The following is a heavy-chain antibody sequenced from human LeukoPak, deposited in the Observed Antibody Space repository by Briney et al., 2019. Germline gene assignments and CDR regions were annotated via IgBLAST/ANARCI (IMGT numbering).Heavy chain of an antibody. Sequence: GGSLRLSCAASGFTFSDHYMDRVRQAPGKGLEWVGRTRNKANSYTTEYAASVKGRFTISRDDSKNSLYLQMNSLKTEDTAVYYCARADVFDSNFDYWGQGTLVTVSS. CDR1: GFTFSDHY. D-gene: IGHD5/OR15-5a*01. J-gene: IGHJ4*02. CDR3: ARADVFDSNFDY. CDR2: TRNKANSYTT. V-gene: IGHV3-72*01.